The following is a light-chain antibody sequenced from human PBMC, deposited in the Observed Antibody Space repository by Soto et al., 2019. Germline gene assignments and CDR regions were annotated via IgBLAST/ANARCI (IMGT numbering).Light chain of an antibody. CDR1: QGSSNR. Sequence: AIQMTQSPSSLSASVGDRVTITCRASQGSSNRLAWYQQKPGKAPKLLIYAASTLQSGVPSRFSGSGSGTDFTLTISSLQPEDFATYHCLQDHLSLTFGPGTTLDIK. V-gene: IGKV1-6*01. CDR3: LQDHLSLT. CDR2: AAS. J-gene: IGKJ3*01.